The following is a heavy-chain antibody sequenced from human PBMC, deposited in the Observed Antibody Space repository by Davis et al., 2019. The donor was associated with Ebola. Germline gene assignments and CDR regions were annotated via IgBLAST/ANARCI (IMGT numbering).Heavy chain of an antibody. CDR1: GYTFSNHG. J-gene: IGHJ4*02. CDR2: ISAYNGNT. D-gene: IGHD1-26*01. CDR3: ARVLGGTPPFDY. V-gene: IGHV1-18*01. Sequence: ASVKVSCKASGYTFSNHGFSWVRQAPGQGLEWMGWISAYNGNTNYAQKFQGRVILTTDTSTSTAYMELRSLRSDDTAVYYCARVLGGTPPFDYWGQGTLVIVSS.